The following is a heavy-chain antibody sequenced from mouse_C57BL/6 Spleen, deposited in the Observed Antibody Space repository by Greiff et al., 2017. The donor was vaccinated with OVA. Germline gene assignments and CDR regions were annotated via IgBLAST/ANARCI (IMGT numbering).Heavy chain of an antibody. CDR3: ARSGGPIYYAMDY. CDR2: IYPGSGST. V-gene: IGHV1-55*01. Sequence: QVHVKQPGAELVKPGASVKMSCKASGYTFTSYWITWVKQRPGQGLEWIGDIYPGSGSTNYNEKFKSKATLTVDTSSSTAYMQLSSLTSEDSAVYYCARSGGPIYYAMDYWGQGTSVTVSS. J-gene: IGHJ4*01. D-gene: IGHD3-1*01. CDR1: GYTFTSYW.